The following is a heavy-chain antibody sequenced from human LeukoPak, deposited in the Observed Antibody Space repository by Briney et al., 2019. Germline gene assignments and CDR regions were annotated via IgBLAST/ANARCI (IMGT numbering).Heavy chain of an antibody. D-gene: IGHD6-19*01. CDR1: GGSISSGGYY. V-gene: IGHV4-31*03. CDR3: AREYRSGWTDY. CDR2: IYYSGST. J-gene: IGHJ4*02. Sequence: PSQTLSLTCTVSGGSISSGGYYWSWIRQHPGKGLEWIGYIYYSGSTYYNPSLKRRVTISVDTSKNQFSLKLSSVTAADTAVYYCAREYRSGWTDYWGQGTLVTVSS.